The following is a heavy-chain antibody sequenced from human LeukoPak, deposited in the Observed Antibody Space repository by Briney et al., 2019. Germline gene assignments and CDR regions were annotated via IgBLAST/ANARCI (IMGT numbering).Heavy chain of an antibody. CDR2: MYYSGNI. Sequence: SETLSLTCTVSGGSSSSSTYYWGWIRQPPGKGLEWIGSMYYSGNIYYNPSLKSRVTISVDTSKNQFSLKLSSVTAADTAVYYCARGCRDTAMIIYYYYYYMDVWGKGTTVTISS. CDR1: GGSSSSSTYY. J-gene: IGHJ6*03. D-gene: IGHD5-18*01. CDR3: ARGCRDTAMIIYYYYYYMDV. V-gene: IGHV4-39*07.